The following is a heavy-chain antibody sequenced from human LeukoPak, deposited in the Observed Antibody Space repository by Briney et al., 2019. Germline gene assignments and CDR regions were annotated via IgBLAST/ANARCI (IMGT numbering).Heavy chain of an antibody. CDR3: ARVRNDFWDYYYMDV. CDR2: IYYSGRT. Sequence: PSETLSLTCTVSGGSISSFCWSWIRQPPGKGLEWIGYIYYSGRTNYNPSLKSRVTISVDTSKNRFSLQLSSVTAADTAVYYCARVRNDFWDYYYMDVWGKGTTVTVSS. CDR1: GGSISSFC. D-gene: IGHD3-3*01. V-gene: IGHV4-59*01. J-gene: IGHJ6*03.